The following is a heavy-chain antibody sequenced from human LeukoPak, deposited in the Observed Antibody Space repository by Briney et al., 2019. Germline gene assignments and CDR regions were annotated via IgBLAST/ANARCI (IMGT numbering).Heavy chain of an antibody. CDR3: VVRGVTYL. CDR2: ISSSSSYI. CDR1: GFTFSTYT. J-gene: IGHJ4*02. Sequence: GGSLGLSGEASGFTFSTYTMNWVGQAPGKGLEWVSSISSSSSYIYYADSVKGRFTISRDNAKNSLYLQMNSLRAEDTAVYYCVVRGVTYLWGQGTLVTVSS. D-gene: IGHD3-10*01. V-gene: IGHV3-21*01.